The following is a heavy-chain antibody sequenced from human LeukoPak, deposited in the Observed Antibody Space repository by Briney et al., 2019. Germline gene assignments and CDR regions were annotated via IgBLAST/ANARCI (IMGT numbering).Heavy chain of an antibody. CDR2: MNPNSGNT. D-gene: IGHD5-18*01. CDR3: ARGNSYGLTMIPWRAFDI. J-gene: IGHJ3*02. CDR1: GYTFTSYD. V-gene: IGHV1-8*01. Sequence: ASVKVSCKASGYTFTSYDINWVRQATGQGLEWMGWMNPNSGNTGYAQKFQSRVTMTRNTSISTAYMELSSLRSEDTAVYYCARGNSYGLTMIPWRAFDIWGQGTMVTVSS.